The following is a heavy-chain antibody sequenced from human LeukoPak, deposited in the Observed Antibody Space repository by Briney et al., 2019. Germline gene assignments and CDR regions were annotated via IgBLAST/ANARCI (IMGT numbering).Heavy chain of an antibody. J-gene: IGHJ4*02. Sequence: GGSLRLSCATSGFTFATYAMNWVRQAPGKGPEWVSGFSGSGGNASYADSVKGRFTISRDSSKNTLYLQMDSLRADDTAVYYCAKDRCSRTNCYLFDFWGQGTLVTVSS. CDR2: FSGSGGNA. CDR1: GFTFATYA. CDR3: AKDRCSRTNCYLFDF. D-gene: IGHD2-2*01. V-gene: IGHV3-23*01.